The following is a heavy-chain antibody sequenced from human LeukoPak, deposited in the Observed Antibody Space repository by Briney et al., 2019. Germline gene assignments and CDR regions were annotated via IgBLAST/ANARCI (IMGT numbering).Heavy chain of an antibody. Sequence: PGGSLRLSCAVSGFTFSNAWMSWVRQAPGKGLEWVGRIKSKSDGGTTDYAAPVKGRFTISRDDSKNTLYLQMNSLKTEDTAVYYCTTDTGYDFWYYFDYWGQGTLVTVSS. D-gene: IGHD3-3*01. CDR2: IKSKSDGGTT. CDR3: TTDTGYDFWYYFDY. J-gene: IGHJ4*02. CDR1: GFTFSNAW. V-gene: IGHV3-15*01.